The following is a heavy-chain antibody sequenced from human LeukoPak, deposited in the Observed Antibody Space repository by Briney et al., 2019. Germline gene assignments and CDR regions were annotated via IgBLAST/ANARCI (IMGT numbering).Heavy chain of an antibody. V-gene: IGHV3-30*02. CDR3: ATYRQVLLPFES. CDR2: IRYDGSNK. D-gene: IGHD2-8*02. CDR1: GFTFSSYG. Sequence: GGSLRLSCAASGFTFSSYGMHWVRQAPGKGLEWVAFIRYDGSNKYYADSVKGRFTISRDDSKNTLYLQMNSLRAEDTAIYYCATYRQVLLPFESWGQGTLVTVSS. J-gene: IGHJ4*02.